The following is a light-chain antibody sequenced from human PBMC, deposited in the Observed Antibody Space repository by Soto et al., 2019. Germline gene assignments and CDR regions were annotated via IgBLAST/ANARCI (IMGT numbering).Light chain of an antibody. V-gene: IGKV1-39*01. J-gene: IGKJ5*01. CDR1: QGISTY. CDR2: AAS. CDR3: QHSTTWT. Sequence: DIQLTHSPSSLSASVGARVTLICRASQGISTYLNWYQQKPGKAPKLLIYAASSLQSGVPSRFSGSGSETDFTLTISSLQPEDFATYSCQHSTTWTFGQGTRLEIK.